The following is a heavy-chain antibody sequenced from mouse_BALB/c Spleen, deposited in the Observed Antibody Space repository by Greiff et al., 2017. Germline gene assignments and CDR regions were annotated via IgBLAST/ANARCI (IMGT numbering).Heavy chain of an antibody. CDR3: TTLIYYNYDAY. J-gene: IGHJ3*01. V-gene: IGHV5-12-2*01. Sequence: EVKLVESGGGLVQPGGSLKLSCAASGFTFSSYTMSWVRQTPEKRLEWVAYISNGGGSTYYPDTVKGRFTISRDNAKNTLYLQMSSLKSEDTAMFYCTTLIYYNYDAYWGQGTLVTVSA. CDR1: GFTFSSYT. CDR2: ISNGGGST. D-gene: IGHD2-4*01.